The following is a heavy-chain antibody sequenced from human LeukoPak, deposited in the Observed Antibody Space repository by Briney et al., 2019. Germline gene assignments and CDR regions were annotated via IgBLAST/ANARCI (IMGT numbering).Heavy chain of an antibody. V-gene: IGHV4-61*02. CDR2: IYTSGST. CDR1: GGSISSGSYY. CDR3: ARDGDWAFDH. Sequence: SQTLSLTCTVSGGSISSGSYYWSWIRQPAGKGLEWIGRIYTSGSTNYNPSLKSRVTISVDTSKNQFSLKLSSVTAADTAVYYCARDGDWAFDHWGQGTLVTVSS. J-gene: IGHJ4*02. D-gene: IGHD2-21*02.